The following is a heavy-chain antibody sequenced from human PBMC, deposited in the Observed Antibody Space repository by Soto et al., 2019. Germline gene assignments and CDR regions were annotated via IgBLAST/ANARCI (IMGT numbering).Heavy chain of an antibody. V-gene: IGHV3-48*01. CDR2: ISSSSISI. J-gene: IGHJ4*02. CDR3: ARISNLRRDGYNFLVGFDY. Sequence: GGSVRLSCGASGFTFSSGSMTWVRQAPGKGLEWISYISSSSISIFYADSVKGRFTISRDNSKNTSFLQMNSLRADDTAVYYCARISNLRRDGYNFLVGFDYWGQGTLVTVSS. CDR1: GFTFSSGS. D-gene: IGHD5-12*01.